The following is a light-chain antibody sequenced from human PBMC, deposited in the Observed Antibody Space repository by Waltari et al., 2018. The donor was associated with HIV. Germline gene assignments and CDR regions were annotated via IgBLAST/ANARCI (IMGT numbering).Light chain of an antibody. V-gene: IGLV2-14*03. CDR3: SSYTSSSTPYV. J-gene: IGLJ1*01. Sequence: QSALTQPASVSGSTRQSITISCTGPSSDVGGYNYVSWYQQHPGKAPKLMIYDVSNRPSGLSDRFSGSKSGNTASLTISGLQAEDEADYYCSSYTSSSTPYVFGTGTKVTVL. CDR1: SSDVGGYNY. CDR2: DVS.